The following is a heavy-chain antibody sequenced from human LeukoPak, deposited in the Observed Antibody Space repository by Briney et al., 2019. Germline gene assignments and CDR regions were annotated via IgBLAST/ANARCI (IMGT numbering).Heavy chain of an antibody. Sequence: GGSLRLSCAASGFTFSDYGMHWVRQAPGKGLEWVAVISYDEFNKYYGGSVKGRFTISRDNPKNALYLEMNSLRPEDTAVYYCANSRRDGYNQWYYGMDVWGQGTTVTVSS. CDR2: ISYDEFNK. V-gene: IGHV3-30*18. J-gene: IGHJ6*02. D-gene: IGHD5-24*01. CDR3: ANSRRDGYNQWYYGMDV. CDR1: GFTFSDYG.